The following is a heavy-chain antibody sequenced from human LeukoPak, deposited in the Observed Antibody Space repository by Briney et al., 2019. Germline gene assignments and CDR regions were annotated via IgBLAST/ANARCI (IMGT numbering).Heavy chain of an antibody. V-gene: IGHV4-39*01. CDR3: ARGLGDSSGYNWFDP. CDR1: GGSLTSSSYY. D-gene: IGHD3-22*01. Sequence: KPSETLSLTCTVSGGSLTSSSYYWGWIRRPPGKGLEWVGSIYYSGNTYYNPSLKSRVTISVDTSKNQFSLKLSSVTAADTAVYYCARGLGDSSGYNWFDPWGQGTLVTVSS. J-gene: IGHJ5*02. CDR2: IYYSGNT.